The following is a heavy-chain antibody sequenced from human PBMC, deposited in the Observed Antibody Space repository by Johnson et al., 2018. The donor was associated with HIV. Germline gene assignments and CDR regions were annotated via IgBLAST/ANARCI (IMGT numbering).Heavy chain of an antibody. CDR1: GFTFSSYW. CDR2: IKQDGSEK. Sequence: VQLVESGGGLIQPGGSLRLSCAASGFTFSSYWMSWVRQAPGKGLEWVANIKQDGSEKYYVDSVKGPFTISRDNAKNSLYLQMNSLQAEDTAVYYCARGVLTGTPSDAFDIWGQGTMVTVSS. J-gene: IGHJ3*02. D-gene: IGHD1-1*01. V-gene: IGHV3-7*01. CDR3: ARGVLTGTPSDAFDI.